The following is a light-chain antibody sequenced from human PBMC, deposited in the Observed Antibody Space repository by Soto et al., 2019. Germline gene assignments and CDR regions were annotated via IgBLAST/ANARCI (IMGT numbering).Light chain of an antibody. J-gene: IGKJ4*01. CDR3: QQYYSTPLT. Sequence: DFLVTQSPDSLAVSLDETATINCRSIPSVLFRSNNKNYLAWYQQKAGQPPKLLIYWASTRESGVPDRFSGSGSDTDFTLTISSLQAEDVAVYYCQQYYSTPLTFGGGTKV. V-gene: IGKV4-1*01. CDR1: PSVLFRSNNKNY. CDR2: WAS.